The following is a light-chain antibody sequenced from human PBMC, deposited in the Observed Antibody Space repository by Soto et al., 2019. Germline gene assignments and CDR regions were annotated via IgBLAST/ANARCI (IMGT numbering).Light chain of an antibody. CDR1: SSDVGGYNY. Sequence: QSVLTQPASVSGSPGQSITISCTGTSSDVGGYNYVSWYQQHPGKAPKLMIYDVSNRPSGVSNRFSGSKSGNTASLTISGLKAEDEADYYCSSYTSNSIYVFGTGTKVTAL. CDR3: SSYTSNSIYV. CDR2: DVS. J-gene: IGLJ1*01. V-gene: IGLV2-14*01.